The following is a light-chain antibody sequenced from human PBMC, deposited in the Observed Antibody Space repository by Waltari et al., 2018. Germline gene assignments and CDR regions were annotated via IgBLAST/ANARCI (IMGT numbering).Light chain of an antibody. J-gene: IGLJ3*02. CDR1: SGHSSTV. CDR3: QTGGHGTWV. CDR2: VNRDGSH. V-gene: IGLV4-69*01. Sequence: QLVLTQSTSASASLGASVKLTCTLSSGHSSTVIAWLQQQPEKGPGYLMRVNRDGSHSRGDGIPDRFSGSSAGAERYLTISSLQSEDEADYYCQTGGHGTWVFGGGTKLTVL.